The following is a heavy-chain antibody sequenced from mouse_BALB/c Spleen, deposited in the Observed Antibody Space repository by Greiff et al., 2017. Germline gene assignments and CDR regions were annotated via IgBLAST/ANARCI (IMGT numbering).Heavy chain of an antibody. V-gene: IGHV1-80*01. D-gene: IGHD1-1*01. CDR1: GYAFSSYW. CDR3: ARLGAVVTPFDY. J-gene: IGHJ2*01. Sequence: QVQLQQSGAELVRPGSSVKISCKASGYAFSSYWMNWVKQRPGQGLEWIGQIYPGDGDTNYNGKFKGKATLTADKSSSTAYMQLSSLTSEDSAVYFCARLGAVVTPFDYWGQGTTLTVSS. CDR2: IYPGDGDT.